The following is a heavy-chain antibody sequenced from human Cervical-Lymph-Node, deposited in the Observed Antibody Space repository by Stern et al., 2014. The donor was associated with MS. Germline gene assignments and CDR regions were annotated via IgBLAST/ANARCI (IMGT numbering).Heavy chain of an antibody. D-gene: IGHD3-10*01. CDR3: RGTMVRGVKYYFDY. CDR1: GGSISSGGYY. V-gene: IGHV4-31*03. Sequence: QVQLQESGPGLVKPSQTLSLTCTVSGGSISSGGYYWSWIRQHPGKGLEXIGYIYYSGSTYYNPSLKSRVTISVDTSKNQFSLKLSSVTAADTAVYYCRGTMVRGVKYYFDYWGQGTLVTVSS. CDR2: IYYSGST. J-gene: IGHJ4*02.